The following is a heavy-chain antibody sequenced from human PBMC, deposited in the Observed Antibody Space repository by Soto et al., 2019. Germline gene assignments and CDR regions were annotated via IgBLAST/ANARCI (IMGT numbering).Heavy chain of an antibody. Sequence: QVQLVQSGAEVKKPGASVKVSCKASGYTFTGYYMHWVRQAPGQGLEWMGWINPNSGSTNYAQKFQGWVTMTRDTSISTAYMELSRLRSDVTAVDYCARYPIAYSSRVFDPWGQGTLVTVSS. CDR3: ARYPIAYSSRVFDP. CDR1: GYTFTGYY. J-gene: IGHJ5*02. CDR2: INPNSGST. D-gene: IGHD6-13*01. V-gene: IGHV1-2*04.